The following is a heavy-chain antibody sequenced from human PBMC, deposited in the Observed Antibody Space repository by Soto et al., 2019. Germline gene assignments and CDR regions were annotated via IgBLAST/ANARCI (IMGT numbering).Heavy chain of an antibody. Sequence: TLSLTCTVSGGSISSVDYYWSWIRQPPGKGLEWIGYIYYSGSTYYNPSLKSRVTISVDTSKNQFSLKLSSVTAADTAVYYCARLAARPGESYYYGMDVWGQGTTVTVSS. D-gene: IGHD6-6*01. CDR3: ARLAARPGESYYYGMDV. V-gene: IGHV4-30-4*01. CDR2: IYYSGST. CDR1: GGSISSVDYY. J-gene: IGHJ6*02.